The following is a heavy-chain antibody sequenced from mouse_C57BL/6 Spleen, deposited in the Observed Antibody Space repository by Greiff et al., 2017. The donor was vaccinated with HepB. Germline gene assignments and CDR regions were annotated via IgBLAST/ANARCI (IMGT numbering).Heavy chain of an antibody. Sequence: VQLQQSGPELVKPGASVKISCKASGYTFTDYYMNWVKQSHGKSLEWIGDINPNNGGTSYNQKFKGKATLTVDKSSSTAYMELRSLTSEDSAVYYCARDYYYGSSYNWFAYWGQGTLVTVSA. CDR1: GYTFTDYY. V-gene: IGHV1-26*01. J-gene: IGHJ3*01. CDR3: ARDYYYGSSYNWFAY. D-gene: IGHD1-1*01. CDR2: INPNNGGT.